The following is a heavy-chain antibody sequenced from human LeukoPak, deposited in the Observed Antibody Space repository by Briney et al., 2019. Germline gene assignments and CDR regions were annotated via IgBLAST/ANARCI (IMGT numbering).Heavy chain of an antibody. V-gene: IGHV3-7*01. CDR3: ARGPPTLKDMIVVAPDY. Sequence: GGSLRLSCAASGFIFTDYWMYWVRQAPGRGLAWVANIKEDGSEKNYVDSVKGRFTISRDNAKNSVYLQMNSLRAEDTAVYYCARGPPTLKDMIVVAPDYWGQGTLVTVSS. J-gene: IGHJ4*02. CDR1: GFIFTDYW. D-gene: IGHD3-22*01. CDR2: IKEDGSEK.